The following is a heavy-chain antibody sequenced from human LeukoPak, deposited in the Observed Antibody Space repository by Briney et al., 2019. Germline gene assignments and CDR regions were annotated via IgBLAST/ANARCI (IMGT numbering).Heavy chain of an antibody. V-gene: IGHV3-30*03. J-gene: IGHJ4*02. CDR3: ATATLYMLPQTLDY. D-gene: IGHD2-8*01. CDR1: GFTFSSYG. CDR2: ISYDGSNK. Sequence: PGGSLRLSCAASGFTFSSYGMHWVRQAPGKGLEWVAVISYDGSNKYYADSVKGRFTISRDNSKNTLYLQMNSLRAEDTAEYYCATATLYMLPQTLDYWGQGTLVTVSS.